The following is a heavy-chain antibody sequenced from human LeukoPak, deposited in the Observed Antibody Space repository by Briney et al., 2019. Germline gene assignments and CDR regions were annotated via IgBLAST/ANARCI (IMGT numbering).Heavy chain of an antibody. Sequence: GRSLRLSCAASGFTFSSYGMHWVRQAPGKGLEWVAVISYDGSNKYYADSVKGRFTISRDNSKNTLYLQMNSLRAEDTAVYYCALKADIVVVVAAAGGIPFDYWGQGTLVTVSS. V-gene: IGHV3-30*03. CDR1: GFTFSSYG. CDR2: ISYDGSNK. CDR3: ALKADIVVVVAAAGGIPFDY. J-gene: IGHJ4*02. D-gene: IGHD2-15*01.